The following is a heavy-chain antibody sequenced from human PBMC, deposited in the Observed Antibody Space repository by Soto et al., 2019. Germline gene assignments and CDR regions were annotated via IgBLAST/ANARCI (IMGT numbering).Heavy chain of an antibody. CDR1: GFIFSNYW. CDR3: ARDRYYGDSNGYCDY. V-gene: IGHV3-7*04. Sequence: EVQLVESGGGLVQPGGSLRLSCAASGFIFSNYWMSWVRQAPGKGLEWVANIKQDGSEKYYVDSVKGRFTISRDNAXXSLYLQINSLRAEDTAVYYCARDRYYGDSNGYCDYWGQGTLVTVSS. J-gene: IGHJ4*02. CDR2: IKQDGSEK. D-gene: IGHD3-22*01.